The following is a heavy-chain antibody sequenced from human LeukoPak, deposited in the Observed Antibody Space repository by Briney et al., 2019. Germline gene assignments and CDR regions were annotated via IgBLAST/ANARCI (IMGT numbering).Heavy chain of an antibody. CDR3: AKGRVGASEDY. J-gene: IGHJ4*02. CDR1: GFTFSSYG. CDR2: ISYDGSNK. V-gene: IGHV3-30*18. Sequence: GGSLRLSCAASGFTFSSYGMHWVRQAPGKGLEWVAVISYDGSNKYYADSVKGRFTISRDNSKNTLYLQMNSLRAEDTAVYYCAKGRVGASEDYWGQGTLVTVSS. D-gene: IGHD1-26*01.